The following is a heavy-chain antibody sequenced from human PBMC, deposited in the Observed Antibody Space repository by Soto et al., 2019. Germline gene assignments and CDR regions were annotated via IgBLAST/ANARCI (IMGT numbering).Heavy chain of an antibody. CDR1: GFTFSSYA. D-gene: IGHD6-13*01. CDR3: ASDRCSSLFGAQNDYQDGMEV. V-gene: IGHV3-30*09. CDR2: ISYDGSNK. Sequence: GGSLRLSCAASGFTFSSYAMHLVRQAPGKGLEWVAVISYDGSNKYYADSVKGRFAIYRDDSKNTLYLQMNSLRAEDTAVYYCASDRCSSLFGAQNDYQDGMEVGGQGTTVTVSS. J-gene: IGHJ6*02.